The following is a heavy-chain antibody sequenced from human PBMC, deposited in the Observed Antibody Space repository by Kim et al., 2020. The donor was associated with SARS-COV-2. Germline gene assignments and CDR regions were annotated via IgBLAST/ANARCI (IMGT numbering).Heavy chain of an antibody. J-gene: IGHJ4*02. CDR1: GYSFTSYW. D-gene: IGHD3-10*01. CDR3: ARQNPYYGSGSYYFYYFDY. V-gene: IGHV5-51*01. Sequence: GESLKISCKGSGYSFTSYWIGWVRQMPGKGLEWMGIIYPGDSDTRYSPSFQGQVTISADKSISTAYLQWSSLKASDTAMYYCARQNPYYGSGSYYFYYFDYWGQGTLVTVSS. CDR2: IYPGDSDT.